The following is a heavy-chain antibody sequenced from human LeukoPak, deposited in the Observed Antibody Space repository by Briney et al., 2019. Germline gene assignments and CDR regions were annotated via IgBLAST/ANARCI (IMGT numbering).Heavy chain of an antibody. CDR3: AKDSGGNSDALGNPFDY. CDR1: GFTFGDYA. CDR2: ISWNSGSI. D-gene: IGHD4-23*01. V-gene: IGHV3-9*01. J-gene: IGHJ4*02. Sequence: GGSRRLSCAASGFTFGDYAMHWVRHAPGKGLEWVSGISWNSGSIGYADSVKGRFTISRDNAKNSLYLQMNSLRAEDTALYYCAKDSGGNSDALGNPFDYWGQGTLVTVSS.